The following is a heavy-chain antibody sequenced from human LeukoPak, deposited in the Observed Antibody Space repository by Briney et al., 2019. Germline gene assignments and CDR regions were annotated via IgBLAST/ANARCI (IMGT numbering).Heavy chain of an antibody. D-gene: IGHD2-15*01. CDR1: GDSVSSKSAA. V-gene: IGHV6-1*01. Sequence: SQTLSLTFAISGDSVSSKSAAWNWVRQSPSRGLEWVGSTYYRSKWSNDYAASVKGRITVDPDTSKNQFSLQLSSVTPEDTAVYYCARSRAATFDYWGQGTLVTVSS. CDR2: TYYRSKWSN. CDR3: ARSRAATFDY. J-gene: IGHJ4*02.